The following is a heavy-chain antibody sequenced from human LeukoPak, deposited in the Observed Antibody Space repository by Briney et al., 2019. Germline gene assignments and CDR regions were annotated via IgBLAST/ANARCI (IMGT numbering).Heavy chain of an antibody. CDR1: GFTFSSYV. D-gene: IGHD1-14*01. J-gene: IGHJ6*03. Sequence: GGSLRLSCAASGFTFSSYVMSWVRQAPGKGLGWVSLVHRDRSSTSYADSVKGRFTISRDNAKNTLYLQMNSLRAEDTAVYYCAKDPTELRYYYYYYMDVWGKGTTVTISS. CDR2: VHRDRSST. CDR3: AKDPTELRYYYYYYMDV. V-gene: IGHV3-74*01.